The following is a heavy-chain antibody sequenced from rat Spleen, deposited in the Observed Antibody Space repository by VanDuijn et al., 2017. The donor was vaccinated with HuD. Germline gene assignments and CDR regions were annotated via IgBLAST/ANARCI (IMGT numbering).Heavy chain of an antibody. D-gene: IGHD1-8*01. CDR3: ARPHSSHYVMDA. CDR2: ISYEGSST. CDR1: GFTFSDYY. Sequence: EVQLVESDGGLVQPGRSLKLSCAASGFTFSDYYMAWVRQVPRKGLEWVASISYEGSSTYYGDSVKGRFTISRDNAKSTLYLQMNSLRSEDTATYYCARPHSSHYVMDAWGQGASVTVSS. J-gene: IGHJ4*01. V-gene: IGHV5-22*01.